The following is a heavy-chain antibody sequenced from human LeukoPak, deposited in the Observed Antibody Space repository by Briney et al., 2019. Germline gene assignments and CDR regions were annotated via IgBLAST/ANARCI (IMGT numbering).Heavy chain of an antibody. CDR3: ARVRREWLLLRGAFDI. V-gene: IGHV3-30*02. J-gene: IGHJ3*02. Sequence: PGGSLRLSCAASGFIFSNYGIHWVRQAPGKGLEWVGFIGFDGTIKYYGDSVKGRFTISRDNAKNTLYLQMNSLRAEDTAVYYCARVRREWLLLRGAFDIWGQGTMVTVSS. CDR1: GFIFSNYG. D-gene: IGHD3-22*01. CDR2: IGFDGTIK.